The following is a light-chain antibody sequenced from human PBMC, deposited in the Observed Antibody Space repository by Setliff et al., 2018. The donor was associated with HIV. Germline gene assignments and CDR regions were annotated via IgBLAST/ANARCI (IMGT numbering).Light chain of an antibody. V-gene: IGLV2-14*03. CDR2: DVS. J-gene: IGLJ2*01. Sequence: LTQPASVSGSPGQSITISCTGTSSDVGGYDYVSWYQQHPGKAPKLMIYDVSNRPSGVSNRFSGSKSGNTASLAISGLQAEDEADYYCGSHTSTSTLGIFGGGTKVTV. CDR3: GSHTSTSTLGI. CDR1: SSDVGGYDY.